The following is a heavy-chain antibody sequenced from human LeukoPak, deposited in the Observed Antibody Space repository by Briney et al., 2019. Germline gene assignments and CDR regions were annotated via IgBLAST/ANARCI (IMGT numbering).Heavy chain of an antibody. Sequence: ASVKVSCKASGYTFTSYGISWVRQAPGQGLEWMGWISAYNGNTNYAQKLQGRVTMTTDTSTSTAYMELRSLRSDDTAVYYCAREAEGRANDYYYYYYMDVWGKGTTATVSS. D-gene: IGHD2-15*01. J-gene: IGHJ6*03. CDR1: GYTFTSYG. V-gene: IGHV1-18*01. CDR3: AREAEGRANDYYYYYYMDV. CDR2: ISAYNGNT.